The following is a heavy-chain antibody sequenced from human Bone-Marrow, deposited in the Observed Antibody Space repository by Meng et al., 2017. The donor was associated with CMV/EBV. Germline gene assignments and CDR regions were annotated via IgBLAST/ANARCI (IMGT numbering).Heavy chain of an antibody. J-gene: IGHJ6*02. CDR2: SYVSAST. D-gene: IGHD3-3*01. V-gene: IGHV4-59*01. CDR1: GSSISSYY. Sequence: SETLTLTCTAPGSSISSYYWSWIRQPPGKGLEWIGYSYVSASTNYKPSLKSRITISVDTSKNSFSIKMSSVTAADTAMYYCARDQRFLESHYYYNGMDVWGQGTTVTVSS. CDR3: ARDQRFLESHYYYNGMDV.